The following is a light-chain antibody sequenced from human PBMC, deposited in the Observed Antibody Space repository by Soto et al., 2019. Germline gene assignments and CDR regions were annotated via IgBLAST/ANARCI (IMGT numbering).Light chain of an antibody. V-gene: IGKV1-5*03. CDR3: QQYNGYSRT. Sequence: DIQMTQSPSTLSASVGDRITITCRASQSISTWLAWYQQKPGIAPKLLIYEASSLNSGVPSRFSGSGAGTEFSLTISSLQPDDFATYYCQQYNGYSRTFGQGTKVEIK. J-gene: IGKJ1*01. CDR2: EAS. CDR1: QSISTW.